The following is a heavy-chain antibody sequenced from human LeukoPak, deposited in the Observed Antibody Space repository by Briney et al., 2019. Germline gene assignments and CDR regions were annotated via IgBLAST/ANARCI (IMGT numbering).Heavy chain of an antibody. Sequence: GGSLRLSCAASGFTFSSYSMSWVRQAPGKGLEWVSVIYSGGSTYYADSVKGRFTISRDNSKNTLYLQMNSLRAEDTAVYYCARAGGPLGYCSGGSCLDYWGQGTLVTVSS. CDR2: IYSGGST. CDR1: GFTFSSYS. D-gene: IGHD2-15*01. CDR3: ARAGGPLGYCSGGSCLDY. J-gene: IGHJ4*02. V-gene: IGHV3-53*01.